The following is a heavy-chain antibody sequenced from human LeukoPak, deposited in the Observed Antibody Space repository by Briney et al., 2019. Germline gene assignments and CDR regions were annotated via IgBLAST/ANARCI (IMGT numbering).Heavy chain of an antibody. CDR1: GFTFSSYG. CDR3: AKGPHMIVVVDAFDI. V-gene: IGHV3-23*01. J-gene: IGHJ3*02. CDR2: ISGSGGST. Sequence: PGGTLRLSCAASGFTFSSYGMSWVRQAPGKGLEWVSAISGSGGSTYYADSVKGRFTISRDNSKNTLYLQMNSLRAEDTAVYYCAKGPHMIVVVDAFDIWGQGTMVTVSS. D-gene: IGHD3-22*01.